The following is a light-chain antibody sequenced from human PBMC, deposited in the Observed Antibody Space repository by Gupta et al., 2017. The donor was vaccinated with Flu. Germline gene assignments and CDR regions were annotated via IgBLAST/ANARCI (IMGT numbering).Light chain of an antibody. CDR1: SSDLGGYKS. V-gene: IGLV2-11*01. Sequence: QSALTQPRSVSGSPGQSVTIPCTGASSDLGGYKSVSWYQHHPGKAPKLMIYDVTKRPSGVPDRFSGSKSGNTASLTISGVQAEDEADYYCSSYAGSYTLVFGGGTKLTVL. CDR3: SSYAGSYTLV. CDR2: DVT. J-gene: IGLJ3*02.